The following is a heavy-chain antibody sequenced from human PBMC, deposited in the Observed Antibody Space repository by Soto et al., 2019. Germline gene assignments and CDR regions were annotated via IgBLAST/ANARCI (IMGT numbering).Heavy chain of an antibody. CDR1: GGSISIGDYY. V-gene: IGHV4-30-4*01. D-gene: IGHD2-2*01. CDR2: IYYSGNT. Sequence: PSETLSLTCTVSGGSISIGDYYWSCIRQPPGKGLEWIGYIYYSGNTYYTPSLKSRATISVDTSKNQFSLRLSSVTVTDTAVYYCARQSCTSASCPWGWFDPWGQGTLVTVSS. CDR3: ARQSCTSASCPWGWFDP. J-gene: IGHJ5*02.